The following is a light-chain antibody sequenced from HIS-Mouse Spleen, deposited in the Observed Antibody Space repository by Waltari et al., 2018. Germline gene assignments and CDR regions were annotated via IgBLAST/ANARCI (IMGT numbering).Light chain of an antibody. CDR3: CSYAGSSTFGV. V-gene: IGLV2-23*03. CDR1: SSEDVSDNL. CDR2: EGS. Sequence: QSALTQPASVSGSPGQSSTISCTGTSSEDVSDNLVPWYQQHPGKAPKLMIYEGSKPPSGVSNRFSGSKSGNTASLTISGLQAEDEADYYCCSYAGSSTFGVFGGGTKLTVL. J-gene: IGLJ3*02.